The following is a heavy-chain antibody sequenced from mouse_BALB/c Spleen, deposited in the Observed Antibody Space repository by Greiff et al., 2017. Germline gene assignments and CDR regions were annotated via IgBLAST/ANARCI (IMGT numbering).Heavy chain of an antibody. CDR3: ARNGGYGSREGFAY. D-gene: IGHD1-1*01. J-gene: IGHJ3*01. V-gene: IGHV2-2*02. CDR2: IWSGGST. Sequence: QVQLKESGPGLVQPSQSLSITCTVSGFSLTSYGVHWVRQSPGKGLEWLGVIWSGGSTDYNAAFISRLSISKDNSKSQVFFKMNSLQANDTAIYYCARNGGYGSREGFAYWGQGTLVTVSA. CDR1: GFSLTSYG.